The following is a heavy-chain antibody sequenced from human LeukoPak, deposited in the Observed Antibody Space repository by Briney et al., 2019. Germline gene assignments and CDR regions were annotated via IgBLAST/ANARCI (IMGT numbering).Heavy chain of an antibody. J-gene: IGHJ4*02. V-gene: IGHV3-30*04. CDR1: GFTFSSYA. CDR2: ISYDGSNK. Sequence: GVSLRLSCAASGFTFSSYAMHWVRQAPGKGLEWVAVISYDGSNKYYADSVKGRFTISRDNSKNTLYLQMNSLRAEDTAVYYCARDRYHYYDSSGYFDYWGQGTLVTVSS. CDR3: ARDRYHYYDSSGYFDY. D-gene: IGHD3-22*01.